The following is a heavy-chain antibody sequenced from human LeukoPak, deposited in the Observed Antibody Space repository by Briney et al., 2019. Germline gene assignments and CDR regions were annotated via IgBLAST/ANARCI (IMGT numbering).Heavy chain of an antibody. V-gene: IGHV1-2*02. CDR3: ARGGWSHNWFDP. J-gene: IGHJ5*02. CDR2: INPNSGGA. Sequence: ASVKVSCKASGYTFTGYYMRWARQAPGQGLEWMGWINPNSGGANYAQKFQGRVTMTRDTSISTAYMELSRLRSDDTAVYYCARGGWSHNWFDPWGQGTLVTVSS. D-gene: IGHD2-15*01. CDR1: GYTFTGYY.